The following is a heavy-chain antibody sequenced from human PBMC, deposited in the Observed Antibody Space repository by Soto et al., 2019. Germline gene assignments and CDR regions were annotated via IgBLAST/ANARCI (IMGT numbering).Heavy chain of an antibody. V-gene: IGHV3-30*18. Sequence: PGGSLRLSCAASGFTFSSYGMHWVRQAPGKGLEWVAVISYDGSNKYYADSVKGRFTISRDNSKNTLYLQMNSLRAEDTAVYYCAKDFLNSGYDYYTSGYWGQGTLVTVYS. CDR2: ISYDGSNK. CDR3: AKDFLNSGYDYYTSGY. D-gene: IGHD5-12*01. CDR1: GFTFSSYG. J-gene: IGHJ4*02.